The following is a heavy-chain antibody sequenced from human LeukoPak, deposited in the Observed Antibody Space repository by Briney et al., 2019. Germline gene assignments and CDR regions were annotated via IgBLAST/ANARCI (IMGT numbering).Heavy chain of an antibody. Sequence: SETLSLTCTVSGYSISSGYYWGWIRQPPGKGLEWIGEIYHSGSTNYNPSLKSRVTISVDKSKNQFSPKLSSVTAADTAVYYCARDKFPLVGATGDDGFDIWGQGTMVIVSS. CDR1: GYSISSGYY. J-gene: IGHJ3*02. V-gene: IGHV4-38-2*02. CDR2: IYHSGST. D-gene: IGHD1-26*01. CDR3: ARDKFPLVGATGDDGFDI.